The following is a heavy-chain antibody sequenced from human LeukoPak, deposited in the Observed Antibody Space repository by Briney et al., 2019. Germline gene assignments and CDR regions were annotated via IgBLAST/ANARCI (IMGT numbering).Heavy chain of an antibody. CDR2: ISGGGDVT. CDR1: DFNFITYA. V-gene: IGHV3-23*01. J-gene: IGHJ4*02. Sequence: HGGSLRLSCAASDFNFITYAMSWVRQAPGKGLEWVSTISGGGDVTYYADSVKGRFTISRDNSKNTLYLQMNSLRVEDTAVYYCARDIQYFDWLLYGYFDYWGQGTLVTVSS. D-gene: IGHD3-9*01. CDR3: ARDIQYFDWLLYGYFDY.